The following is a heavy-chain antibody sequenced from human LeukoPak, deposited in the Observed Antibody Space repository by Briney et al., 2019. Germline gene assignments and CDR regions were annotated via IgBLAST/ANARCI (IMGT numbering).Heavy chain of an antibody. Sequence: GGXXKISCKGSGYSFTSYWIGWVRQMPGKGLEGMGIIYPGDSDTRYSPSFQGQVNISADKSISTAYLQWSSLKASDTAMYYCARHHGELPYAFDIWGQGTMVTVSS. D-gene: IGHD1-26*01. J-gene: IGHJ3*02. CDR2: IYPGDSDT. V-gene: IGHV5-51*01. CDR1: GYSFTSYW. CDR3: ARHHGELPYAFDI.